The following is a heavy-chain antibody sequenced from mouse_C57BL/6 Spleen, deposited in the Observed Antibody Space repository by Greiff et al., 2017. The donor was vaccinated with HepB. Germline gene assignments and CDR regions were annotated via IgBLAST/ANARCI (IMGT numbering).Heavy chain of an antibody. J-gene: IGHJ2*01. V-gene: IGHV5-17*01. CDR2: ISSGSSTI. Sequence: EVKVVESGGGLVKPGGSLKLSCAASGFTFSDYGMHWVRQAPEKGLEWVAYISSGSSTIYYADTVKGRFTISRDNAKNTLFLQMTSLRSEDTAMYYCATTMVTTGYFDYWGQGTTLTVSS. D-gene: IGHD2-2*01. CDR1: GFTFSDYG. CDR3: ATTMVTTGYFDY.